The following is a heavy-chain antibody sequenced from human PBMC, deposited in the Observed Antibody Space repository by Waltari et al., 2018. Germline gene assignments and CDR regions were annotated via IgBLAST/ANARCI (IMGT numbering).Heavy chain of an antibody. CDR3: ARDRIPASTTPLYMDV. D-gene: IGHD2-15*01. CDR2: ISSRSSYI. V-gene: IGHV3-21*01. Sequence: EVQLVESGGGLVKPGGSLRLSCAASGFTFSSYSMNWVRQAPGKGLEWVSSISSRSSYIYYANSVKGRFTISRDNAKNSLYLQMNSLRAEDTAVYYCARDRIPASTTPLYMDVWGKGTTVTISS. CDR1: GFTFSSYS. J-gene: IGHJ6*03.